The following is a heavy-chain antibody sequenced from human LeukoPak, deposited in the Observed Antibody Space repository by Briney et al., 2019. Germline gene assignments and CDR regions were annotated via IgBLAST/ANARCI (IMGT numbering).Heavy chain of an antibody. CDR3: ARVRIGYCTNGVCYKSSGGFDY. CDR1: GYTFTVYY. Sequence: ASVKVSCKASGYTFTVYYMHWVRQAPGQGLEWMGRINPNSGGTNYAQKFQGRVTMTRDTSISTAYMELSRLRSDDTAVYYCARVRIGYCTNGVCYKSSGGFDYWGQGTLVTVSS. CDR2: INPNSGGT. D-gene: IGHD2-8*01. V-gene: IGHV1-2*06. J-gene: IGHJ4*02.